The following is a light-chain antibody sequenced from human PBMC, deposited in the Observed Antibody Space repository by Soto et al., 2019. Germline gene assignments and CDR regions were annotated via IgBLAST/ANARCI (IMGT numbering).Light chain of an antibody. J-gene: IGKJ4*01. CDR2: DAS. CDR3: QQYDNLPLT. CDR1: QDISNY. V-gene: IGKV1-33*01. Sequence: DIQMPQSPSSLSASVKNSILCTXQASQDISNYLNWYQQKPGKAPKLLIYDASNLETGVPSRFSGSGSGTDFTFTISSLQPEDIATYYCQQYDNLPLTFGGGTKVDIK.